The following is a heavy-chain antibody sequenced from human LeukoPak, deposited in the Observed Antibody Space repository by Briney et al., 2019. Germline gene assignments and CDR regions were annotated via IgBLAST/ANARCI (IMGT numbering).Heavy chain of an antibody. CDR3: ARGPNSQDY. CDR1: GFTFNSFW. D-gene: IGHD4-23*01. J-gene: IGHJ4*02. Sequence: GRSLRLSCAASGFTFNSFWMHWVRQAPGKGLVWASHINSDGSSTSYADSVKGRFTISRDNAKNTLYLQMNSLRAEDTAVYYCARGPNSQDYWGQGTLVTVSS. CDR2: INSDGSST. V-gene: IGHV3-74*01.